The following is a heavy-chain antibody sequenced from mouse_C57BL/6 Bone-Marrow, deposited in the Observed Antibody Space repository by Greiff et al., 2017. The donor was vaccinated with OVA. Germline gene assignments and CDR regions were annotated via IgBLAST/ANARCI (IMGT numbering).Heavy chain of an antibody. V-gene: IGHV3-6*01. CDR2: ISYDGSN. J-gene: IGHJ2*01. Sequence: EVKLVESGPGLVKPSQSLSLTCSVTGYSITSGYYWNWIRQFPGNKLEWMGYISYDGSNNYNPSLKNRISITRDTSKNQFFLKLNSWTTEETATYYCATGGGLLKNYWGQGTTLTVSS. D-gene: IGHD1-1*01. CDR1: GYSITSGYY. CDR3: ATGGGLLKNY.